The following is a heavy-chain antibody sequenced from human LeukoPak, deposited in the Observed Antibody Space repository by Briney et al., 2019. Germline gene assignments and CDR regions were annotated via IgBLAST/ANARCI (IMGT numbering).Heavy chain of an antibody. CDR3: AAVRTYYYDSSGYYDY. CDR1: GGTFRSYA. J-gene: IGHJ4*02. D-gene: IGHD3-22*01. V-gene: IGHV1-69*13. CDR2: IIPIFGTA. Sequence: SVKVSCKASGGTFRSYAISWVRQAPVQGLEWMGGIIPIFGTANYAQKFQGRVTITADESTSTAYMELSSLRSEDTAVYYCAAVRTYYYDSSGYYDYWGQGTLVTVSS.